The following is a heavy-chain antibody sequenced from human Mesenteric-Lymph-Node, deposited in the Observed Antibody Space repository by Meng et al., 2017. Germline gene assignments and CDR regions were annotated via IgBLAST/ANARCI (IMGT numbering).Heavy chain of an antibody. CDR3: AREADGATFDY. V-gene: IGHV1-18*04. D-gene: IGHD1-26*01. J-gene: IGHJ4*02. CDR1: GYTFTDYH. CDR2: ISGYNGNT. Sequence: QVQLVQSGAEVKKPGATVKISCKFSGYTFTDYHMHWVQQAPGKGLEWMGWISGYNGNTNYAQKLQGRVTMTTDTSTSTAYMELRSLRSDDTAVYYCAREADGATFDYWGQGTLVTVSS.